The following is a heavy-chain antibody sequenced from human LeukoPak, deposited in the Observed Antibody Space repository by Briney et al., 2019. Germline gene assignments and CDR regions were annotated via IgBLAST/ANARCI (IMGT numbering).Heavy chain of an antibody. CDR3: ARVTLLWFGEKVGYYYYYYMDV. D-gene: IGHD3-10*01. CDR1: GGSLSAYY. CDR2: INYTGRT. J-gene: IGHJ6*03. Sequence: SETLSLTCAVYGGSLSAYYWSWIRQPPGKGLEWLGEINYTGRTNYNPSLKSRVTISVDTSKNQFSLKLSSVTAADTAVYYCARVTLLWFGEKVGYYYYYYMDVWGKGTTVTISS. V-gene: IGHV4-34*01.